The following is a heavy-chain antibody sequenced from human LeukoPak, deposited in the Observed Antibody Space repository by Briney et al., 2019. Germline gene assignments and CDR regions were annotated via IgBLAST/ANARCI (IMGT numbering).Heavy chain of an antibody. CDR1: GFTFSSYG. V-gene: IGHV3-30*18. D-gene: IGHD3-22*01. CDR3: AKDLYYYDSGGYFQPVDY. J-gene: IGHJ4*02. CDR2: ISYDGSNK. Sequence: GGSLRLSCAASGFTFSSYGMHWVRQAPGKGLEWVAVISYDGSNKYYADSVKGRFTISRDNSKNTLYLQMNSLRAEDTAVYYCAKDLYYYDSGGYFQPVDYWGQGTLVTVSS.